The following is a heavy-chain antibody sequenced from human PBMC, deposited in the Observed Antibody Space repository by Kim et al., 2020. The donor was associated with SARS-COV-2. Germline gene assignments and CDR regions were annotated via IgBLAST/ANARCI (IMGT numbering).Heavy chain of an antibody. J-gene: IGHJ5*02. CDR3: ARSDPKYSSGWTNWFDP. V-gene: IGHV3-13*01. Sequence: VKGRFTISRENAKNSLYLQMNSLRVGDTAVYYCARSDPKYSSGWTNWFDPWGQGTLVIVSS. D-gene: IGHD6-19*01.